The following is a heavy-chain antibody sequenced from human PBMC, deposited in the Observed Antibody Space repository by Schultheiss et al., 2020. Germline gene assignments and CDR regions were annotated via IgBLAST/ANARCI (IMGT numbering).Heavy chain of an antibody. CDR3: ARDQQAPFDY. J-gene: IGHJ4*02. CDR1: GFTFDDYA. V-gene: IGHV3-9*01. Sequence: GGSLRLSCAASGFTFDDYAMHWVRQAPGKGLEWVSGISWNSGSIGYADSVKGRFTISRDNAKNTLYLQMNSLRAEDTAVYYCARDQQAPFDYWGQGTLVTVPS. CDR2: ISWNSGSI. D-gene: IGHD6-13*01.